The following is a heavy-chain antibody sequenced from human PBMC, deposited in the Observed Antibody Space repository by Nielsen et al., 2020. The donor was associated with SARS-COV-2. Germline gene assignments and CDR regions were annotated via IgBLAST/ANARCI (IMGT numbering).Heavy chain of an antibody. CDR1: GFTFSNAW. CDR3: TTQTPLWFGLD. CDR2: IKSKTDDGTT. D-gene: IGHD3-10*01. V-gene: IGHV3-15*01. J-gene: IGHJ4*02. Sequence: GESLKISCAASGFTFSNAWMSWVRQAPGKGLEWVGRIKSKTDDGTTDYAAPVKGRFTISRDDSKNTLYLQMNSLKTEDTAVYYCTTQTPLWFGLDWGQGTLVTVSS.